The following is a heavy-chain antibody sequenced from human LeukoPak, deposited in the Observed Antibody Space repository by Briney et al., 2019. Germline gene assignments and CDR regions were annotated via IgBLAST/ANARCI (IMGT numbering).Heavy chain of an antibody. J-gene: IGHJ4*02. CDR2: IKQDGSEK. V-gene: IGHV3-7*01. CDR1: GFTFSSYW. Sequence: PGGSLRLSCAASGFTFSSYWMSWVRQAPGKGLEWVANIKQDGSEKYYVDSVKGRFTISRDNAKNSLYLQMHSLRAEDTAVYYCARENHGNYFDYWGQGTLVTVSS. D-gene: IGHD1-26*01. CDR3: ARENHGNYFDY.